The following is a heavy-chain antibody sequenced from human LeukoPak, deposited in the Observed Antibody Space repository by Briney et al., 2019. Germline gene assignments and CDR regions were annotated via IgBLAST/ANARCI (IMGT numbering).Heavy chain of an antibody. D-gene: IGHD5-18*01. Sequence: SETLSLTCTVFGGSISNYYWNWIRQPPGKGLEWIGSIYYSGSTNYNPSLKSRVTISVDTSKNQFSLKLSSVTAADTAVYYCARSLGQYTYGLLGYWGQGTLVTVSS. CDR3: ARSLGQYTYGLLGY. J-gene: IGHJ4*02. CDR1: GGSISNYY. CDR2: IYYSGST. V-gene: IGHV4-59*01.